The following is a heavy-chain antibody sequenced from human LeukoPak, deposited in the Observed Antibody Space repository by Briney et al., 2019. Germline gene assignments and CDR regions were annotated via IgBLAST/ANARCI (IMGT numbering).Heavy chain of an antibody. D-gene: IGHD4-23*01. CDR2: IYYSGST. CDR3: ARGDYGGNEYYFDY. V-gene: IGHV4-31*03. CDR1: GGSISSGGYY. J-gene: IGHJ4*02. Sequence: KASRTLSLTCTVSGGSISSGGYYWSWIRQHPGKGLEWIGYIYYSGSTYYNPSLKSRVTISVDTSKNQFSLKLSSVTAADTAVYYCARGDYGGNEYYFDYWGQGTLVTVSS.